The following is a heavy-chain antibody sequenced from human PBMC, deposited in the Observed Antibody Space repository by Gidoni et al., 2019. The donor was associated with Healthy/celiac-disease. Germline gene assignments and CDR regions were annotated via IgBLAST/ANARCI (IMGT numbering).Heavy chain of an antibody. V-gene: IGHV3-23*01. CDR2: ISGSGGST. D-gene: IGHD4-17*01. J-gene: IGHJ4*02. CDR1: GFTFSSYA. Sequence: EVQLLESGGGLVQPGGSLRLPFAASGFTFSSYAMSWVRQAPGKGLEWVAAISGSGGSTYYADSVKGRFTISRDNSKNTLYLQMNSLRAEDTAVYYCAKEDYGDYAEGGPFDYWGQGTLVTVSS. CDR3: AKEDYGDYAEGGPFDY.